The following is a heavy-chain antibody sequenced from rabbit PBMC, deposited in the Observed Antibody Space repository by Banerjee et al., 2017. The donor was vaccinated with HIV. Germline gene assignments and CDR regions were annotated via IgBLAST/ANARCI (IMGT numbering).Heavy chain of an antibody. D-gene: IGHD3-3*01. J-gene: IGHJ4*01. CDR3: ARDLGVGVLDL. Sequence: QEQLEESGGDLVKPEGSLTLTCTASGFTFSSYWICWVRQAPGKGLEWIACIYVGSGGSDYYADWAKGRFTISKTSSTMVTLQMTSLTAADTATYFCARDLGVGVLDLWGQGTLVTVS. V-gene: IGHV1S45*01. CDR2: IYVGSGGSD. CDR1: GFTFSSYW.